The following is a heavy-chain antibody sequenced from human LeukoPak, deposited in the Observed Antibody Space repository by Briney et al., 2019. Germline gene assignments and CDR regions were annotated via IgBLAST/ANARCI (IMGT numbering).Heavy chain of an antibody. V-gene: IGHV4-34*01. CDR2: INHSGST. J-gene: IGHJ5*02. D-gene: IGHD6-13*01. Sequence: SETLSLTCAVYGGSFSGYYWSWIRQPPGKGLEWIGEINHSGSTNYNPSLKSRVTISVDTSKNQFSLKLSSVTAADTAVYYCARDPSWYGGWFDPWGQGTLVTVSS. CDR3: ARDPSWYGGWFDP. CDR1: GGSFSGYY.